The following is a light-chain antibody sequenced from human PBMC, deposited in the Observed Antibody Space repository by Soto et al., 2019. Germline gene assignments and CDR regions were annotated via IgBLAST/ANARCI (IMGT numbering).Light chain of an antibody. CDR1: QSVSDN. V-gene: IGKV3D-15*01. CDR3: HQHNNLPPT. J-gene: IGKJ4*01. Sequence: EIVLTQSPATLSVSPGERVTLSCRASQSVSDNLAWYQQKPGQAPRLLIYGASNRATDIPARFSGSGSGAEFSTIISSLQSEDFAVYYCHQHNNLPPTFGGGTKVEIK. CDR2: GAS.